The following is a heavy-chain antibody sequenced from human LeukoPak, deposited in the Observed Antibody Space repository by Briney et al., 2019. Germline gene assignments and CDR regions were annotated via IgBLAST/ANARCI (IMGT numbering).Heavy chain of an antibody. Sequence: SETLSLTCTVSGGSISSYYWSWIRQPPGKGLEWIGEINHSGSTNYNPSLKSRVTISVDTSKNQFSLKLSSVTAADTAVYYCARLRDFWSGYSNYYMDVWGKGTTVTVPS. V-gene: IGHV4-34*01. CDR1: GGSISSYY. D-gene: IGHD3-3*01. J-gene: IGHJ6*03. CDR2: INHSGST. CDR3: ARLRDFWSGYSNYYMDV.